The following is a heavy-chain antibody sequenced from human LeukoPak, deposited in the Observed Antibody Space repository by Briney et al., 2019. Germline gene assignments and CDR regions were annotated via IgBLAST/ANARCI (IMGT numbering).Heavy chain of an antibody. Sequence: GGSLSLSCAASGFTFSSYAMHWVRQAPGKGLGWVAVISYDGSNKYYADSVKGRFTISRDNSKNTLYLQMNSLRAEDTAVYYCASHTYYDILTGYPDYWGQGTLVTVSS. J-gene: IGHJ4*02. V-gene: IGHV3-30-3*01. D-gene: IGHD3-9*01. CDR2: ISYDGSNK. CDR3: ASHTYYDILTGYPDY. CDR1: GFTFSSYA.